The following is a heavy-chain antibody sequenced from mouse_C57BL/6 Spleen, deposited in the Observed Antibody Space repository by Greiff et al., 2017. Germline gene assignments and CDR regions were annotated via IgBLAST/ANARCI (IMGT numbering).Heavy chain of an antibody. J-gene: IGHJ1*03. CDR1: GYTFTSYW. CDR3: ARDGKFV. CDR2: INPICGYT. V-gene: IGHV1-7*01. D-gene: IGHD2-3*01. Sequence: QVQLQQPGAELAKPGASVKLSCKASGYTFTSYWMHWVKQRPGQGLEWIGNINPICGYTKYNQKFKDKATLTAAKSSSTAYMQLSSLTYEDSAVYYSARDGKFVWGTGTTVTVSS.